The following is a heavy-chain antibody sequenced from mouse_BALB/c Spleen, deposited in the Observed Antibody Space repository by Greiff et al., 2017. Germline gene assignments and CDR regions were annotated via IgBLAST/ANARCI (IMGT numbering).Heavy chain of an antibody. Sequence: EVQLQQSGPELVKPGASVKISCKASGYTFTDYNMHWVKQSHGKSLEWIGYIYPYNGGTGYNQKFKGKATLTVDTSSSTAYMQLSSLTSEDTAVYFCARQGTYGPWFAYWGQGTLVTVSA. CDR3: ARQGTYGPWFAY. D-gene: IGHD1-1*02. V-gene: IGHV1S29*02. CDR1: GYTFTDYN. CDR2: IYPYNGGT. J-gene: IGHJ3*01.